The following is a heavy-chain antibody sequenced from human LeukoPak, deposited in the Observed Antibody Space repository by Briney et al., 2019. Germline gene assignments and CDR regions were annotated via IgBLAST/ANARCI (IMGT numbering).Heavy chain of an antibody. Sequence: GGSLRLSCVASGFNFNNAWMIWVRQAPGKGLEWVSFIYSDNTHYSDSVKGRFTISRDNSKNTLYLQMNSLRAEDTAVYYCARRAGAYSHPYDYWGQGTLVTVSS. CDR2: IYSDNT. CDR3: ARRAGAYSHPYDY. D-gene: IGHD4/OR15-4a*01. J-gene: IGHJ4*02. CDR1: GFNFNNAW. V-gene: IGHV3-53*01.